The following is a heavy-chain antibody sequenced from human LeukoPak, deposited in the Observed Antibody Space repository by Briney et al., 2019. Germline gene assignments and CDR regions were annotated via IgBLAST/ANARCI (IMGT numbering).Heavy chain of an antibody. CDR3: ARHRVCSSTSCYSRAFDY. CDR1: GGSFSGYY. J-gene: IGHJ4*02. Sequence: SETLSLTCAVYGGSFSGYYWSWIRQPPGKGREWIGEINHSGSTNYNPSLKSRVTISVDTSKNQFSLKLSSVTAADTAVYYCARHRVCSSTSCYSRAFDYWGQGTLVTVSS. CDR2: INHSGST. D-gene: IGHD2-2*02. V-gene: IGHV4-34*01.